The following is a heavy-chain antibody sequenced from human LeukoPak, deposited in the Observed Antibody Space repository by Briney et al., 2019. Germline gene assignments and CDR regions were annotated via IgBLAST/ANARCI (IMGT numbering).Heavy chain of an antibody. CDR1: GYTLTAYY. D-gene: IGHD3-22*01. CDR3: ARGSYYDSSGYNY. CDR2: INPNSGGT. V-gene: IGHV1-2*06. J-gene: IGHJ4*02. Sequence: ASVKVSCMASGYTLTAYYMPGGRQAPGQGLEWMGRINPNSGGTNYAQKFQGRVTMTRDTSISTAYMELSRLRSDDTAVYYCARGSYYDSSGYNYWGQGTLVTVSS.